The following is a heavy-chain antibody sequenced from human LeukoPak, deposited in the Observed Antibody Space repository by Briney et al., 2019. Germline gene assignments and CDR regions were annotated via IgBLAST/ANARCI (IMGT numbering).Heavy chain of an antibody. V-gene: IGHV3-69-1*01. Sequence: KPGGSLRLSCAVSEFTVSSTYMSWVRQAPGKGLEWVSSISSSSYIYYADSVKGRFTISRDNAKNSLYLQMNSLRAEDTAVYYCASGYCSGGSCSPPFDYWGQETLVTVSS. CDR3: ASGYCSGGSCSPPFDY. J-gene: IGHJ4*02. CDR1: EFTVSSTY. D-gene: IGHD2-15*01. CDR2: ISSSSYI.